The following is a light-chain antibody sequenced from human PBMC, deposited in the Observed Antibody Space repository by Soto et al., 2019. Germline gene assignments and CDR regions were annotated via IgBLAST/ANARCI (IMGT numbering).Light chain of an antibody. CDR3: ASWDDSLSETV. V-gene: IGLV1-47*01. Sequence: QSVLTQPPSLSGTPGQRVTISCSGSNFNVKNNYVYWYQQFAGTAPKLLIYSNNRRPSGVPDRVSGSKSGSSASLAISGLPPEDEADYYCASWDDSLSETVFGGGTQLTVL. J-gene: IGLJ7*01. CDR1: NFNVKNNY. CDR2: SNN.